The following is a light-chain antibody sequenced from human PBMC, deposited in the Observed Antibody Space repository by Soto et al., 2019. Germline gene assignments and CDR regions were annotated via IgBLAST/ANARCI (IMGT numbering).Light chain of an antibody. CDR1: QSVLSTSNSKNS. J-gene: IGKJ1*01. CDR2: WAS. CDR3: QQYYSTPRT. V-gene: IGKV4-1*01. Sequence: DIVMTQSPDSLAVSLGGRATINCKPSQSVLSTSNSKNSLAWYQQKPGQPPKLLIYWASTRESGVPDRFSGSGSGTDFTLTISSLQAEDVAVYYCQQYYSTPRTFGQGTKVEIK.